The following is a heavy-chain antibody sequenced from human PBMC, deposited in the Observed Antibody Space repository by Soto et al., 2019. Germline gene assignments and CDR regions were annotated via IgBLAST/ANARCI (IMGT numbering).Heavy chain of an antibody. CDR3: ARWAPYSSGWYENFDY. CDR2: IYYSGST. V-gene: IGHV4-59*11. CDR1: GGSISSHY. D-gene: IGHD6-19*01. Sequence: SETLSLTCTVSGGSISSHYWNWIRQPPGKGLEWIGNIYYSGSTNYNPSLKSRVTISIDTSKNQLSLKLSSVTAADTAVYYCARWAPYSSGWYENFDYWGQGTLVTVSS. J-gene: IGHJ4*02.